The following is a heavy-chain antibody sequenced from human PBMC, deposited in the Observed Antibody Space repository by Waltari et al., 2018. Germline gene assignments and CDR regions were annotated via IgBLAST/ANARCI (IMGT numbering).Heavy chain of an antibody. J-gene: IGHJ5*02. CDR1: GGSISSSSYY. CDR3: ASSIVGATSIDP. D-gene: IGHD1-26*01. Sequence: QLQLQESGPGLVKPSETLSLTCTVSGGSISSSSYYWGWIRQPPGKGLEWIGSIYYSGSTYYNPSLKSRVTISVDTSKNQFSRKLSSVTAADTAVYYCASSIVGATSIDPWGQGTLVTVSS. V-gene: IGHV4-39*07. CDR2: IYYSGST.